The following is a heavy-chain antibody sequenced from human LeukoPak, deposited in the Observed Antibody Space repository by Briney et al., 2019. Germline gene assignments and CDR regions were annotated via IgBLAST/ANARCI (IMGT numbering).Heavy chain of an antibody. Sequence: GGSLRLSCAASGFTFSSYSMNWVRQAPGKGLEWVSYISSSSSTIYYADSVKGRFTISRDNAKNSLYLQMNSLRAEDTAVYYCARDRGYHHYWGQGTLVTVSS. CDR1: GFTFSSYS. CDR2: ISSSSSTI. D-gene: IGHD2-2*01. J-gene: IGHJ4*02. CDR3: ARDRGYHHY. V-gene: IGHV3-48*01.